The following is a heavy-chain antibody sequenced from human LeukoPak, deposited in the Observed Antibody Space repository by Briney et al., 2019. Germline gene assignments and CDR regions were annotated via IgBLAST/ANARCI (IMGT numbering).Heavy chain of an antibody. Sequence: SVKVSCKASGYTFTGHYVHRVRQAPGQGLEWMGGIIPIFGTTNYAQKFQDRVTITADKSTSTAYMELSSLRSEDTAVYYCARILQYSSSWYAHWFDPWGQGTLVTVSS. D-gene: IGHD6-13*01. J-gene: IGHJ5*02. V-gene: IGHV1-69*06. CDR1: GYTFTGHY. CDR2: IIPIFGTT. CDR3: ARILQYSSSWYAHWFDP.